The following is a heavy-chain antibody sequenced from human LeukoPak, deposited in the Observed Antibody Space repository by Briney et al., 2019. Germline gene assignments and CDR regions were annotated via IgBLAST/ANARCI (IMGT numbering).Heavy chain of an antibody. J-gene: IGHJ4*02. Sequence: SETLSLTCTVSGGSISCYYWSWIRQPAGKGLEWIGRIYTSGSTNYNPSLKSRVTMSVDTSKNQFSLKLSSVTAADTAVYYCARDRYDSSGYYYYDYWGQGTLVTVSS. CDR2: IYTSGST. CDR3: ARDRYDSSGYYYYDY. CDR1: GGSISCYY. D-gene: IGHD3-22*01. V-gene: IGHV4-4*07.